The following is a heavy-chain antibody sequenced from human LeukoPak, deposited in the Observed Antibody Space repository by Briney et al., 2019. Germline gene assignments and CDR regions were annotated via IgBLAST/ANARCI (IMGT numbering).Heavy chain of an antibody. D-gene: IGHD3-3*01. Sequence: ASVKVSCKASGYTFTSYAMHWVRQAPGQRLEWMGWINAGNGNTKYSQEFQGRVTITRDTSASTAYMELSSLRSEDMAVYYCARGRHPSYDFWSGYYQGPNWFDPWGQGTLVTVSS. CDR1: GYTFTSYA. CDR3: ARGRHPSYDFWSGYYQGPNWFDP. J-gene: IGHJ5*02. CDR2: INAGNGNT. V-gene: IGHV1-3*03.